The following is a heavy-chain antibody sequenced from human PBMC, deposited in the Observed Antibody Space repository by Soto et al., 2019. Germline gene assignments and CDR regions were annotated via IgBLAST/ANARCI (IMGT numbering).Heavy chain of an antibody. D-gene: IGHD3-10*01. CDR2: IKSKPDVGTT. CDR1: GFTFRKAG. V-gene: IGHV3-15*05. CDR3: ATIRFSGSYPPFDY. J-gene: IGHJ4*02. Sequence: EVQLVESGGGLVKPGESLRLSFTASGFTFRKAGMTWVRQAPGKGREWVGRIKSKPDVGTTDYAAPVKGRSTISRDDSKTTVKSQMNSLKAEDTVVYYCATIRFSGSYPPFDYWGQGTLVTVSS.